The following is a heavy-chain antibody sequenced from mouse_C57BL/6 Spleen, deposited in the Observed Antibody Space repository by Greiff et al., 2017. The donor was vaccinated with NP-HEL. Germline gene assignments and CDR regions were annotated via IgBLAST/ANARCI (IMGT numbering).Heavy chain of an antibody. D-gene: IGHD1-2*01. CDR2: IHPNSGST. CDR1: GYTFTGYW. V-gene: IGHV1-64*01. CDR3: ARGFTTADY. Sequence: QVQLQQPGAELVKPGASVKLSCKASGYTFTGYWMHWVKQRPGQGLEWIGMIHPNSGSTKYNEKFKSKATLTVDKSSSTAYMQLSSLTSEDSAVYYCARGFTTADYWGQGTTLTVSS. J-gene: IGHJ2*01.